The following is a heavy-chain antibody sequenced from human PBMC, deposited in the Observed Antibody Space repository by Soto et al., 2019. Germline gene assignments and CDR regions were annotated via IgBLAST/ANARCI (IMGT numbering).Heavy chain of an antibody. CDR3: ARNYGDYVDY. CDR2: IYYSGST. Sequence: PSDTLSLTCTVSGGSISIGDYSWNWIRQPPGKGLECIGYIYYSGSTNYNPSLKSRVTISVDTSKNQFSLKLSSVTAADTAVYYCARNYGDYVDYWGQGTLVTVSS. CDR1: GGSISIGDYS. V-gene: IGHV4-61*08. J-gene: IGHJ4*02. D-gene: IGHD4-17*01.